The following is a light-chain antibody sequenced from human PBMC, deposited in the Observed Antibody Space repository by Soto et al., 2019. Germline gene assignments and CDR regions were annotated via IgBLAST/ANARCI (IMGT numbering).Light chain of an antibody. V-gene: IGKV1-33*01. Sequence: DIQMTQSPSSLSASVGDTVTITCQASQDINKFLNWYQQKPGKAPKLLIYDVSNLETGVPSRFSGSGSETHFTLTINSLQPEDFATYYCLQDFNYPWTFGQGTKVEI. CDR1: QDINKF. CDR3: LQDFNYPWT. CDR2: DVS. J-gene: IGKJ1*01.